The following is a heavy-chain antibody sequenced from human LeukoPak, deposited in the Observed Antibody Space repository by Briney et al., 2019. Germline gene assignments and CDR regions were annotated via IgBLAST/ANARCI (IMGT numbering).Heavy chain of an antibody. V-gene: IGHV3-9*01. D-gene: IGHD6-13*01. CDR3: AKVTGSSWYVARVYFDY. CDR2: ISWNSGSI. Sequence: GRSLRLSCAASGFTFDDYAMHWVRQAPGKGLEWVSDISWNSGSIGYADSVKGRFTISRDNAKNSLYLQMNSLRAEDTASYYCAKVTGSSWYVARVYFDYWGQGTLVTVSS. CDR1: GFTFDDYA. J-gene: IGHJ4*02.